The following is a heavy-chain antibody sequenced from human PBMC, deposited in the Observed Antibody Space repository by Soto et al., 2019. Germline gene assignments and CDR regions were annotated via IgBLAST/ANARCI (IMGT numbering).Heavy chain of an antibody. CDR3: AKGTSNYFDY. CDR1: GSTFGSLP. CDR2: LSGSGAST. J-gene: IGHJ4*02. Sequence: EVQLLESGEAWDRPGGPLGFSLEASGSTFGSLPWTWSAQLQGKGLEWVSSLSGSGASTYYADSVKGRFTISRDNSKNTLYLQMNSLRAEDTAVYYCAKGTSNYFDYWGQGTLVTVSS. V-gene: IGHV3-23*01.